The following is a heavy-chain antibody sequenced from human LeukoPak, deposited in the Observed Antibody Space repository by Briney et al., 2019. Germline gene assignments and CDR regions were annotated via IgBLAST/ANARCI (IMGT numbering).Heavy chain of an antibody. CDR2: IHYSGNI. J-gene: IGHJ4*02. V-gene: IGHV4-39*07. Sequence: SETLSLTCTVSGASIRSSDYYWGWIRQPPGKGLEWIGSIHYSGNIYYNPSLNSRVTISLDTSKNQFSLSLFSVTAADTAVYYWARSRYNDCVYSKTDFDSWGQGTLV. D-gene: IGHD3-16*01. CDR1: GASIRSSDYY. CDR3: ARSRYNDCVYSKTDFDS.